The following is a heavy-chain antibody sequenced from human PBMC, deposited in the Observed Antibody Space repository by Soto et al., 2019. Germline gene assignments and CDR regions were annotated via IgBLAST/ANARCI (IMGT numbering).Heavy chain of an antibody. CDR1: GITFSSYG. D-gene: IGHD3-3*01. CDR3: ARNRRGITIFGVVIMRYYYGMDV. V-gene: IGHV3-30*03. J-gene: IGHJ6*02. Sequence: GGSLRLSCAASGITFSSYGMHWVRQAPGKGLEWVAVISYDGSNKYYADSVKGRFTISRDNAKNSLYLQMNSLRAEDTAVYYCARNRRGITIFGVVIMRYYYGMDVWGQGTTVTVSS. CDR2: ISYDGSNK.